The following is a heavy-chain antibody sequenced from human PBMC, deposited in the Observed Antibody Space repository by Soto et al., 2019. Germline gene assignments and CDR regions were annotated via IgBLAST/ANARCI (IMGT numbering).Heavy chain of an antibody. J-gene: IGHJ4*02. CDR3: ARYRIVGYYGSVDY. CDR2: IYYSGST. Sequence: SETLSLTCTFAGFSISSYYLILLRPPPGKGLEWIGYIYYSGSTNYNPSLKSRVTISVDTSKNQFSLKLSSVTAADTVVYYCARYRIVGYYGSVDYWGQGTLVTVSS. V-gene: IGHV4-59*01. CDR1: GFSISSYY. D-gene: IGHD3-10*01.